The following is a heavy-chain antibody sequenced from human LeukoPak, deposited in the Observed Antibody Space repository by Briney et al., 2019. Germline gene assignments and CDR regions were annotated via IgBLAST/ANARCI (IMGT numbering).Heavy chain of an antibody. CDR1: GFIFSNYG. D-gene: IGHD5-18*01. V-gene: IGHV3-48*01. CDR3: ARLIQLVDY. CDR2: ISSSSSTI. J-gene: IGHJ4*02. Sequence: PGGSLRLSCAASGFIFSNYGMNWVRQAPGKGLEWVSYISSSSSTIYYADSVKGRFTISRDNAKNSLYLQMNSLRAEDTAVYYCARLIQLVDYWGQGTLVTVSS.